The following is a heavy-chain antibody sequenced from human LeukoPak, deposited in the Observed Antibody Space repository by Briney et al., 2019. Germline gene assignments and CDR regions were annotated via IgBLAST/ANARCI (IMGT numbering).Heavy chain of an antibody. CDR3: ARWGSTSCYDY. CDR1: GFTFGSYA. D-gene: IGHD2-2*01. Sequence: PGGSLRLSCAASGFTFGSYAMSWVRQAPGKGLEYVSAISTNGDSTYYADSVKGRFTISRDNSKNTLFLQMGSLRADDMAVYYCARWGSTSCYDYWGQGTLVTVSS. J-gene: IGHJ4*02. CDR2: ISTNGDST. V-gene: IGHV3-64*02.